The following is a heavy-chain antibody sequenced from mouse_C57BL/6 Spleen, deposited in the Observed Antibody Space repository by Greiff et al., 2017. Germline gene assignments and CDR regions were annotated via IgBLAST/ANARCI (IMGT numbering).Heavy chain of an antibody. D-gene: IGHD1-1*01. Sequence: QVQLKQSGAELARPGASVKLSCKASGYTFTSYGISWVKQRTGQGLEWIGEIYPRSGNTYYNEKFKGKATLTADKSSSTAYMELRSLTSEDSAVYFCARSEGSSYPAWFAYWGQGTLVTVSA. CDR2: IYPRSGNT. J-gene: IGHJ3*01. CDR3: ARSEGSSYPAWFAY. CDR1: GYTFTSYG. V-gene: IGHV1-81*01.